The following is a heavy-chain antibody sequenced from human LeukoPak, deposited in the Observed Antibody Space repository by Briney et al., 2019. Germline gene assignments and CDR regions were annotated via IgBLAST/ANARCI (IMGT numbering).Heavy chain of an antibody. D-gene: IGHD4-17*01. CDR1: GFTFSSYE. V-gene: IGHV3-48*03. CDR3: ARDRLRSYYYYYGMDV. J-gene: IGHJ6*02. CDR2: ISSSGSTI. Sequence: PGGSLRLSCAASGFTFSSYEMNWVRQAPGKGLEWVSYISSSGSTIYYADSVKGRFTISRDNAKNSLYLQMNSLRAGDTAVYYCARDRLRSYYYYYGMDVWGQGTTVTVSS.